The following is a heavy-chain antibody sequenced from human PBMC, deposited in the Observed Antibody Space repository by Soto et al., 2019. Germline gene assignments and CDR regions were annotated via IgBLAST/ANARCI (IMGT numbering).Heavy chain of an antibody. D-gene: IGHD6-13*01. Sequence: GESLKISCKGSGYSFTSYWIGWVRQMPGKGLEWMGIIYPGDSDTRYSPSFQGQVTISADKSISTAYLQWSSLKASDTAIYYCARGSEQQLVYHYYGMDVWGQGTTVTVSS. CDR3: ARGSEQQLVYHYYGMDV. CDR2: IYPGDSDT. CDR1: GYSFTSYW. V-gene: IGHV5-51*01. J-gene: IGHJ6*02.